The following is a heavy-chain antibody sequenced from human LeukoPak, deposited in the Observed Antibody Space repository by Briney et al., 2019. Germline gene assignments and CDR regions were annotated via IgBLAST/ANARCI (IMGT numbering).Heavy chain of an antibody. V-gene: IGHV4-39*02. Sequence: SETLSLTCTVSGGSISSSYYYWGWIRQPPGKGLEWIGSIYYSGSTYYNPSLKSRVTISVDTSKNQLSLKLRSVTAADTAVYYCARDFCSGGSCYYFDYWGQGTLVTVSS. D-gene: IGHD2-15*01. J-gene: IGHJ4*02. CDR1: GGSISSSYYY. CDR3: ARDFCSGGSCYYFDY. CDR2: IYYSGST.